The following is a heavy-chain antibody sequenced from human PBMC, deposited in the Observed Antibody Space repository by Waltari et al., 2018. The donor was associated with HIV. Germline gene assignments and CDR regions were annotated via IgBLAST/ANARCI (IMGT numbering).Heavy chain of an antibody. J-gene: IGHJ3*02. CDR1: GFTFSSYG. Sequence: QVYLMESGGGVVQPGGSLKLSCAASGFTFSSYGMHWVRQAPGKGLEWVAVIWSDGYNKFYADSVRGRFTFSRYNSKYTLSLQMNSLRAEDTALYYCVKERGPFNGFDIWGQGTMVTVSS. CDR3: VKERGPFNGFDI. D-gene: IGHD3-16*01. CDR2: IWSDGYNK. V-gene: IGHV3-33*06.